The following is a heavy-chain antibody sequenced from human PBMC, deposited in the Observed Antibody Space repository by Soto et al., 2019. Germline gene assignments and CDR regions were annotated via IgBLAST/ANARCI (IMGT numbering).Heavy chain of an antibody. Sequence: ASVKVSYKASGYTFTSYAITWVRQTPVQGLEKMGWISSYNGNTYYAQKLQGRVTMTTDTSTSTAYMELRSLRSDDPAVYHCAITPDILTGYYNLVSLYFDYWGQGALVTVSS. J-gene: IGHJ4*02. CDR1: GYTFTSYA. V-gene: IGHV1-18*01. D-gene: IGHD3-9*01. CDR2: ISSYNGNT. CDR3: AITPDILTGYYNLVSLYFDY.